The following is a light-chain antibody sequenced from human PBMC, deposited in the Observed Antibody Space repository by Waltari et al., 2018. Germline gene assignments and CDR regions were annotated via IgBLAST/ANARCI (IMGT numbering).Light chain of an antibody. CDR2: GAS. Sequence: DIQMTQSPSSLSASVGDTVTITCRASHNINIYLNWYQQKPGRAPKRLIHGASSLHTGVPSRSSGSGSGTDFTLTISSLQPEDFATYYCQQGYSTRFTFGPGTIVDMK. J-gene: IGKJ3*01. CDR1: HNINIY. CDR3: QQGYSTRFT. V-gene: IGKV1-39*01.